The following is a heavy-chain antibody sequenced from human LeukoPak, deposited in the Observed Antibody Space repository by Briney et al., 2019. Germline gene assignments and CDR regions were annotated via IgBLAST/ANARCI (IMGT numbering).Heavy chain of an antibody. J-gene: IGHJ4*02. D-gene: IGHD4-23*01. Sequence: GGSLRLSCAASGFTFSSFGISWVRQAPGKGLEWVSTISGRDSNTYYADSVNGRFTVSRDNPKNTLYLQVNSLRAEDTVVYYCARQSDYGGDGNYFDFWGQGTPVTVSS. CDR1: GFTFSSFG. V-gene: IGHV3-23*01. CDR2: ISGRDSNT. CDR3: ARQSDYGGDGNYFDF.